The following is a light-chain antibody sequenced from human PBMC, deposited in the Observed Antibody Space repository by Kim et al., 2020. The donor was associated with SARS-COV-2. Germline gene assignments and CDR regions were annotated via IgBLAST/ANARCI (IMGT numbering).Light chain of an antibody. CDR3: QAWDSSTYV. CDR1: KLGDKY. J-gene: IGLJ1*01. Sequence: SYELTQPPSVSVSPGQTASITCSGDKLGDKYACWYQQKPGQSPVLVIYQDNKRPSGIPARFSGSNSGNTATLTISGTQAMDEADYYCQAWDSSTYVFGTGTKVTVL. V-gene: IGLV3-1*01. CDR2: QDN.